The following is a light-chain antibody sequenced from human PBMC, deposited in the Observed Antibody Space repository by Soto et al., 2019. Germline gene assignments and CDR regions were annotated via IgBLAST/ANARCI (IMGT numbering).Light chain of an antibody. CDR1: QTFSNSF. J-gene: IGKJ5*01. CDR3: QQYGTLPIT. V-gene: IGKV3-20*01. Sequence: EIVLTQSPGTLSLSPGERATLSCRASQTFSNSFLSWFQQIPGQAPRLLIYGASMRATGIPDRFSGSGSGTDFTLTIGRLEPEDFAVYYCQQYGTLPITFGQGTRLEIK. CDR2: GAS.